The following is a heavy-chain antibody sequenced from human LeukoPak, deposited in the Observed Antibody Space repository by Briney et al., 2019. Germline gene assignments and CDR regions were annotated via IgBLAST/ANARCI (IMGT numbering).Heavy chain of an antibody. D-gene: IGHD4-17*01. CDR1: GFTFSSYA. Sequence: PGGSLRLSCAASGFTFSSYAMSWVRQAPGKGLEWVSAISGSGGSTYYPDSVKGRFTISRDNSKNTLHLQMNSLRAEDTAIYYCAKGTSATVTTWSSYWGQGTLVTVSS. V-gene: IGHV3-23*01. J-gene: IGHJ4*02. CDR2: ISGSGGST. CDR3: AKGTSATVTTWSSY.